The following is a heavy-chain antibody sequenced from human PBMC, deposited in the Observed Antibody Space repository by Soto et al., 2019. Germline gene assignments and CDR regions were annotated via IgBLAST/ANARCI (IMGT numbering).Heavy chain of an antibody. D-gene: IGHD6-19*01. CDR2: IYYSGST. V-gene: IGHV4-61*01. CDR1: GGSVSSGSYY. J-gene: IGHJ6*02. CDR3: ARGIEGWYQGRYYYGMDV. Sequence: QVQLQESGPGLVKPSETLSLTCTVSGGSVSSGSYYWSWIRQPPGKGLEWIGYIYYSGSTNYNPSLKSRVTISVDTSKHPLSLKLSSVTAADTAVYYCARGIEGWYQGRYYYGMDVWGQGTTVTVSS.